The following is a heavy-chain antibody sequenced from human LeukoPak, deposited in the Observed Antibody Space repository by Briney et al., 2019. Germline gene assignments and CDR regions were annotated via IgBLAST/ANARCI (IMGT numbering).Heavy chain of an antibody. J-gene: IGHJ6*04. D-gene: IGHD3/OR15-3a*01. CDR2: IYTTGTT. CDR1: GGSINSYY. CDR3: ARGSNYYYSMDV. V-gene: IGHV4-4*07. Sequence: SETLSLTCSVSGGSINSYYWGWVRQPAGKGLEWIGRIYTTGTTNYSPSLKSRLTLSLDTSKNQFSLNLRSVTAADMAVYYCARGSNYYYSMDVWGKGTTVTVSS.